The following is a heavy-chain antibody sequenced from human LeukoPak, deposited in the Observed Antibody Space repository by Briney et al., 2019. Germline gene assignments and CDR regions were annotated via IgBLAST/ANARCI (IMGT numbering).Heavy chain of an antibody. D-gene: IGHD3-10*02. CDR1: GFTFSTYR. CDR2: ISSSGSTI. J-gene: IGHJ6*04. V-gene: IGHV3-48*04. Sequence: PGGSLRLSCATSGFTFSTYRMSWVRQARGKGLEWVSYISSSGSTIYYADSVKGRFTISRDNAKNSLYLQMNSLRAEDTAVYYCAELGITMIGGVWGKGTTVTISS. CDR3: AELGITMIGGV.